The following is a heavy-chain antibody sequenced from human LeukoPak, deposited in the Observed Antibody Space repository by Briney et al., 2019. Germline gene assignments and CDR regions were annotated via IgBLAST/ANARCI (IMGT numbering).Heavy chain of an antibody. V-gene: IGHV4-31*03. Sequence: SETLSLTCTVSGGSISSVDYYWSWIRQLPGKGLEFIGSISYSESTHYSPSLRSRVTISMDASKNRFVLKLSSVTAADTAVYDCARVVYESNGYFISLAGYFDLWGRGTLVTVSS. J-gene: IGHJ2*01. D-gene: IGHD3-22*01. CDR1: GGSISSVDYY. CDR3: ARVVYESNGYFISLAGYFDL. CDR2: ISYSEST.